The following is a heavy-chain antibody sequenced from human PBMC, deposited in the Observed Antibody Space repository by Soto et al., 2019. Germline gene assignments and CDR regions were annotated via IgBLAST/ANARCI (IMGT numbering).Heavy chain of an antibody. CDR3: ARVCGGDCHYGMDV. J-gene: IGHJ6*02. D-gene: IGHD2-21*02. CDR2: IYYSGST. V-gene: IGHV4-31*03. Sequence: QVQRQESGPGLLKPSQTLSLTCTVSGGYISSGGYYWSWIRQHPGKGLEWIGYIYYSGSTYYNPSLKSRVTISVDTSKNQFSLKLSSVTAADTAVYYCARVCGGDCHYGMDVWGQGTTVTVSS. CDR1: GGYISSGGYY.